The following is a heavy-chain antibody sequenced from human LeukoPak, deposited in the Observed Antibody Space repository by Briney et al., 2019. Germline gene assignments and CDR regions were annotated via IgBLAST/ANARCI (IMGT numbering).Heavy chain of an antibody. V-gene: IGHV3-66*01. CDR2: IYSGGST. Sequence: PGGSLRLSCAASGFTVSSNYMSWVRQAPGKGLEWVSVIYSGGSTFYADSVRGRFTISRDNSKNTLYLQMNSLRAEDTAVYYCAKGEQWLVPGMDVWGQGTTVTVSS. CDR1: GFTVSSNY. J-gene: IGHJ6*02. CDR3: AKGEQWLVPGMDV. D-gene: IGHD6-19*01.